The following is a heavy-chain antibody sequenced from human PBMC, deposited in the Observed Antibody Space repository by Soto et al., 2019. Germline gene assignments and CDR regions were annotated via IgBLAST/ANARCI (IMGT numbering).Heavy chain of an antibody. CDR1: GFTFSSYA. V-gene: IGHV3-30-3*01. CDR3: ARESTVGSGSSTYYYGMDV. D-gene: IGHD3-10*01. CDR2: ISYDGSNK. J-gene: IGHJ6*02. Sequence: QVQLVESGGGVVQPGRSLRLSCAASGFTFSSYAMHWVRQAPGKGLEWVAVISYDGSNKYYADSVKGRFTISRDNSKNTLYLQMNSLRGEDTAVYYCARESTVGSGSSTYYYGMDVWGQGTTVTVSS.